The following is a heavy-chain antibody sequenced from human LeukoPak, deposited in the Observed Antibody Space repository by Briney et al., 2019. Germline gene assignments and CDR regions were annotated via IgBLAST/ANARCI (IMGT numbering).Heavy chain of an antibody. V-gene: IGHV1-18*01. Sequence: GASVKVSCKASGYTFTSYGISWVRQAPGQGLEWMGWISAYNGNTNYAQKLQGRVTMTTDTSTSTAYMELRSLRSDDTAVYYCGGSLRTMIVVQGAKNDAFDIWGQGTMVTVSS. CDR1: GYTFTSYG. CDR2: ISAYNGNT. J-gene: IGHJ3*02. D-gene: IGHD3-22*01. CDR3: GGSLRTMIVVQGAKNDAFDI.